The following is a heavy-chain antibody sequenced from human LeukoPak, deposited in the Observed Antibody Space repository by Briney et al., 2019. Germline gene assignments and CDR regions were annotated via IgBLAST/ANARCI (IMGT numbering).Heavy chain of an antibody. Sequence: GESLKISCKGSAYNFTAHRIGWVRQMPGKGLEWMGMIFPGRSDTRYSPSFQGQVTFSVDKSISTAYLQWSSLKASDTAMYYCARRIFPEDAFGIWGQGTMVTVSS. CDR1: AYNFTAHR. V-gene: IGHV5-51*01. D-gene: IGHD2/OR15-2a*01. CDR3: ARRIFPEDAFGI. CDR2: IFPGRSDT. J-gene: IGHJ3*02.